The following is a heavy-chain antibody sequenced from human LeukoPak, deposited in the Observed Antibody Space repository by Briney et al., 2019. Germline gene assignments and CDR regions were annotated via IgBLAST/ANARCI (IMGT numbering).Heavy chain of an antibody. CDR2: VVPGVST. CDR3: ARGGAIFTFFES. D-gene: IGHD3-3*01. Sequence: PSETLSLTCTVSGDSISSGDYYWNWLRQPAGKGLEWIGRVVPGVSTLYNPSLRSRVSISTDTSKNQVSLKLTSVTAADAAVYFCARGGAIFTFFESWGQGTLVTVSS. V-gene: IGHV4-61*02. CDR1: GDSISSGDYY. J-gene: IGHJ4*02.